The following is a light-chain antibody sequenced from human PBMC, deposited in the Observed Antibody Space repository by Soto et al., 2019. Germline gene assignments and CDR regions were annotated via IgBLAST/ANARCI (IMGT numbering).Light chain of an antibody. V-gene: IGKV4-1*01. Sequence: DIVMTQSPDSLAVSLGERATINCKSSQSILYTPNNNNYLAWFQQKPGQPPRLLIYWASTRESGVPDRFSGSGYGTDFTLTISSLQAEDVAVYYCQQYYNTFPTFGQGTKVEIK. CDR2: WAS. CDR1: QSILYTPNNNNY. CDR3: QQYYNTFPT. J-gene: IGKJ1*01.